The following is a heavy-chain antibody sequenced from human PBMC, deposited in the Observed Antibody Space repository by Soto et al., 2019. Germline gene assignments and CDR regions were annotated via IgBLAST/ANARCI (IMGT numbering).Heavy chain of an antibody. J-gene: IGHJ5*02. D-gene: IGHD5-18*01. V-gene: IGHV4-39*01. CDR3: ARHSAAYSYGNFGWFDP. CDR2: IYYSGST. Sequence: QLQLQESGPGLVKPSETLSLTCTVSGGSISSSSYYWGWIRQPPGKGLEWIGSIYYSGSTYYNPSLKSRVTISVDTSKNQFSLKLSSVTAADTAVYYCARHSAAYSYGNFGWFDPWGQGTLVTVSS. CDR1: GGSISSSSYY.